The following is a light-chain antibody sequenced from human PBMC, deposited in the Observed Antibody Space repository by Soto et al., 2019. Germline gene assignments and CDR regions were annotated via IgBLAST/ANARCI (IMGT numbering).Light chain of an antibody. V-gene: IGLV2-8*01. J-gene: IGLJ1*01. Sequence: LTQPPSASGSPGQSVTISCTGTKNDIGVYDFVSWYQHHPGKAPRLIIYEVVQRPSGVPDRFSGSKSGNTASLTVSGLQAADEAYYFCKSYAGSNTYVFGSGTNVTVL. CDR2: EVV. CDR3: KSYAGSNTYV. CDR1: KNDIGVYDF.